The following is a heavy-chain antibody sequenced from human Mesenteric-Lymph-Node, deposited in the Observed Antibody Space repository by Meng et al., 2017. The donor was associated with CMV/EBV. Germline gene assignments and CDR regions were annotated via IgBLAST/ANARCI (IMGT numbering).Heavy chain of an antibody. D-gene: IGHD3-10*01. J-gene: IGHJ4*02. CDR3: ARDRRTYGSGSYPIYYFDY. V-gene: IGHV4-4*02. CDR2: IYHSGST. CDR1: ISSITW. Sequence: ISSITWCSWFPPPPGKGLEWIGAIYHSGSTNYHPSLKSRVTLSVDKSKNQFSLKLSSVTAADTAVYYCARDRRTYGSGSYPIYYFDYWGQGTLVTVSS.